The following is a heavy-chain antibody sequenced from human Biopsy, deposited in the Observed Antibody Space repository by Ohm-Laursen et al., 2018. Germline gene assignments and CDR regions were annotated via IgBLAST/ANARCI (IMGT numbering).Heavy chain of an antibody. CDR2: ITSGGSTT. J-gene: IGHJ5*02. CDR1: GFTFSDYY. Sequence: SLRLSCAASGFTFSDYYMSWIRQAPGKGLEWVSYITSGGSTTDYADSVKGRFTISRDNAKSSLFLQMNSLRAEDTAVYYCAAERLPSGIGGPWLDPWGQGTLVIVSS. CDR3: AAERLPSGIGGPWLDP. V-gene: IGHV3-11*04. D-gene: IGHD3-16*01.